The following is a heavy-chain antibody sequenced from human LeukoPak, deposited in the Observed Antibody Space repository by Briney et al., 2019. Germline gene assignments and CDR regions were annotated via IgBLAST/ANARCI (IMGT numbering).Heavy chain of an antibody. Sequence: GGSLRLSCAASGFTFSSYGMSWVRQAPGKGLEWVSAISGTGSSTYYADSVKGRFTISRDNSKNTLYLQMNSLRAEDTAVYYCPEVDSSGWYVSSPDYWGQGTLVTVSS. CDR1: GFTFSSYG. CDR3: PEVDSSGWYVSSPDY. D-gene: IGHD6-19*01. J-gene: IGHJ4*02. CDR2: ISGTGSST. V-gene: IGHV3-23*01.